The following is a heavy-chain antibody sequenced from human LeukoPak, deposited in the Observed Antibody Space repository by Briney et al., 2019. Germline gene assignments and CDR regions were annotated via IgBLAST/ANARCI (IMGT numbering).Heavy chain of an antibody. CDR2: ISYDGSNK. CDR3: ANWHYFDSSGYRPFDY. Sequence: PGGSLRLSCAASGFTFSNCGMHWVRQAPGKGLEWVAVISYDGSNKFYADSVKGRFTISRDNSRNTLYLQMNSLRAEDTAVYYCANWHYFDSSGYRPFDYWGQGTLVTVSS. D-gene: IGHD3-22*01. J-gene: IGHJ4*02. V-gene: IGHV3-30*18. CDR1: GFTFSNCG.